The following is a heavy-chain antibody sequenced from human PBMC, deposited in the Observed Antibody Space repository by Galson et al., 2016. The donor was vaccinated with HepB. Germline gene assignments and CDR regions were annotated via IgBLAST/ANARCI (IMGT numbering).Heavy chain of an antibody. D-gene: IGHD3-3*01. V-gene: IGHV3-9*01. Sequence: SLRLSCAASGFTFSSCAMSWVRQAPGKGLEWVSGMSWNSGSVGYADSVKGRFTISRDNAKNSLYLQMNSLRPDDTAVYYCAKDGGDGAGRYDFWSDYHPWFDVWGQGTLVTVSS. CDR1: GFTFSSCA. CDR3: AKDGGDGAGRYDFWSDYHPWFDV. J-gene: IGHJ5*02. CDR2: MSWNSGSV.